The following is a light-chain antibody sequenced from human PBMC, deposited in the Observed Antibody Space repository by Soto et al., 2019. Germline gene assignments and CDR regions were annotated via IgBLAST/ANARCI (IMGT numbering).Light chain of an antibody. J-gene: IGKJ4*01. CDR3: QHYNNWPLT. CDR2: GAS. V-gene: IGKV3-15*01. CDR1: QSVSSN. Sequence: EIVMTQSPATLSVSTGERATLSCRASQSVSSNLAWFQQRPGQAPRLLIYGASTRATGVPARFSGSGSGTEFTLTISSLLSEDFTMYYCQHYNNWPLTFGGGTKVEIK.